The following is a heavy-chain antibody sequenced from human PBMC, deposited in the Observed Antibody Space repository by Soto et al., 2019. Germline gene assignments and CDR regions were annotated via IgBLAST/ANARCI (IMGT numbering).Heavy chain of an antibody. CDR1: GYSFTSYW. J-gene: IGHJ2*01. V-gene: IGHV5-51*01. CDR3: AIPFEYSSSSAPYWYFDL. D-gene: IGHD6-6*01. CDR2: IYPGDSDT. Sequence: GESLKISCKGSGYSFTSYWIGWVRQMPGKGLEWMGIIYPGDSDTRYSPSFQGQVTISAGKSISTAYLQWTSLKASDTAMYYCAIPFEYSSSSAPYWYFDLWGRGTLVTVSS.